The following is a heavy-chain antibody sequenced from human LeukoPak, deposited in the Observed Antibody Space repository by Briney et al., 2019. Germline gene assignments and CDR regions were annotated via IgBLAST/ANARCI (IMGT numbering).Heavy chain of an antibody. J-gene: IGHJ4*02. D-gene: IGHD4-17*01. Sequence: GGSLRLSCAASGFTFSSYWMHWVRQAPGKGLAWVSRINSDGSSTSYADSVKGRFTISRDNAKNSLYLQMNSLKTEDTAVYYCTSDLIEMTTVTRGVDYWGQGTLVTVSS. CDR1: GFTFSSYW. CDR2: INSDGSST. CDR3: TSDLIEMTTVTRGVDY. V-gene: IGHV3-74*01.